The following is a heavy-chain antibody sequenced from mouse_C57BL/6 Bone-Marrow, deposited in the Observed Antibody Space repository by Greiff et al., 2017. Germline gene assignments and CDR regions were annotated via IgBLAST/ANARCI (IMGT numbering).Heavy chain of an antibody. CDR1: GYTFTSYW. V-gene: IGHV1-69*01. D-gene: IGHD2-3*01. Sequence: QVQLQQPGAELVMPGASVKLSCKASGYTFTSYWMHWVKQRPGQGLEWIGEIDPSDSYTNYNQKFKGKSTLTVDKSSSTAYIQLSSLTSEDSAVYYFARDGYYPPWFAYWGQGTLVTVSA. CDR3: ARDGYYPPWFAY. J-gene: IGHJ3*01. CDR2: IDPSDSYT.